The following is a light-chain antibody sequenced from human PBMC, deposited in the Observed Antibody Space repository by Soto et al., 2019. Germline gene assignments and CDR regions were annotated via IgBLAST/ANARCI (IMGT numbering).Light chain of an antibody. CDR2: ENN. CDR1: SSDIGRNY. CDR3: GTWDSSLTTYV. V-gene: IGLV1-51*02. Sequence: QSVLTQPPSVSAAPGQKVTISCSGSSSDIGRNYVSWYQHLPGTAPKLLIYENNKRPSGIPDRLSGSKSGSSATLGITGLQTGDEADYYFGTWDSSLTTYVFGPGTKVTVL. J-gene: IGLJ1*01.